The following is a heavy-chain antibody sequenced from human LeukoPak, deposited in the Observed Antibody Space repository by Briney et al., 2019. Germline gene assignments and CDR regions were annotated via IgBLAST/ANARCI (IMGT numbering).Heavy chain of an antibody. V-gene: IGHV1-69*04. CDR2: IITILGIA. D-gene: IGHD3-22*01. J-gene: IGHJ4*02. CDR3: ARDFPRYYDSSGYVTRYFDY. Sequence: GASVKVSCKASGGTFSSYAISWVRQTPGQGLEWMGRIITILGIANYAQKFQGRVTITADKSTSTSYMELSSLRSEDTAVYYCARDFPRYYDSSGYVTRYFDYWGQGTLVTVSS. CDR1: GGTFSSYA.